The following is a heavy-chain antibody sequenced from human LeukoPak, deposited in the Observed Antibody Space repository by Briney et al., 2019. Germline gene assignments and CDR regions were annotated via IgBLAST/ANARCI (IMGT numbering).Heavy chain of an antibody. CDR1: GGTFSSYA. J-gene: IGHJ1*01. CDR3: ATPRDDGSGSYYLFQH. D-gene: IGHD3-10*01. Sequence: GASVKVSCKASGGTFSSYAISWVRQAPGQGLEWMGRIIPIFGTANYAQKFQGRVTITTDESTSTAYMELSSLRSEDTAVYYCATPRDDGSGSYYLFQHWGQGTLVTVSS. CDR2: IIPIFGTA. V-gene: IGHV1-69*05.